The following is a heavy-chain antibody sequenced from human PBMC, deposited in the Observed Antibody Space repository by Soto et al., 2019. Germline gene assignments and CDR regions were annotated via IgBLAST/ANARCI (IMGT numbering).Heavy chain of an antibody. J-gene: IGHJ6*02. CDR2: VIPMYGLA. Sequence: QVQLVQSGPEVKKPGSSVKVSCKASGGTFSGYTISWVRQAPGQGLEWMGRVIPMYGLATYAQKFQGRVTILADKSMSAVYMEMSSLRSEDTAVYYCARTTMIPVFQTENHSAMDVWGQGTTVTVSS. CDR3: ARTTMIPVFQTENHSAMDV. D-gene: IGHD4-4*01. V-gene: IGHV1-69*02. CDR1: GGTFSGYT.